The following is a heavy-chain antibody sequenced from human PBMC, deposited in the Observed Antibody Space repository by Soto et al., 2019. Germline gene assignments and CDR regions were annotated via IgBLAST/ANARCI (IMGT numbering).Heavy chain of an antibody. V-gene: IGHV4-30-4*01. Sequence: SETLSLTCTVSGGSISSGDYYWSWIRQPPGKGLEWIGYIYYSGSTYYNPSLKSRVTISVDTSKNQFSLKLSSVTAADTAVYYCARDKAYDSSGFRFDPWGQGTLVTVSS. J-gene: IGHJ5*02. D-gene: IGHD3-22*01. CDR1: GGSISSGDYY. CDR2: IYYSGST. CDR3: ARDKAYDSSGFRFDP.